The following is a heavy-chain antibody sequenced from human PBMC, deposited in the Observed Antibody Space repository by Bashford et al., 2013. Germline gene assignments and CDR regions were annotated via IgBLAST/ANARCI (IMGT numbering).Heavy chain of an antibody. D-gene: IGHD1-7*01. CDR1: GFPVSRNY. V-gene: IGHV3-53*01. J-gene: IGHJ6*02. Sequence: GGSLRLSCAVSGFPVSRNYMSWVRQAPGKGLEWVSAIHSGGSTYYGDSVKGRFTISKDTSKNIVYLQMNMLRADDTATYFCARVGNLDLGSIDDYYYYPLDVWGQGTTVTVSS. CDR2: IHSGGST. CDR3: ARVGNLDLGSIDDYYYYPLDV.